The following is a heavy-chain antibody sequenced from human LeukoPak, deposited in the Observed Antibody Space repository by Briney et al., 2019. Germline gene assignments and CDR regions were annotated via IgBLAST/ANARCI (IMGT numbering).Heavy chain of an antibody. CDR2: ISGSGGST. CDR1: GFPFSSHG. CDR3: AKGGVYDSSGYYMAFDY. V-gene: IGHV3-23*01. D-gene: IGHD3-22*01. Sequence: GGSLRLSCAASGFPFSSHGMSWVRQAPGKGLEWVSAISGSGGSTYYADSVKGRFTISRDNSKNTLYLQMNSLRAEDTAVYYCAKGGVYDSSGYYMAFDYWGQGTLVTVSS. J-gene: IGHJ4*02.